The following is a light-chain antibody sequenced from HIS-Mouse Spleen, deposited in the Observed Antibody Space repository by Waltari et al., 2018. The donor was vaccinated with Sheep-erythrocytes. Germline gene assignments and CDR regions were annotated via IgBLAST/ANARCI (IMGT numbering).Light chain of an antibody. J-gene: IGLJ3*02. Sequence: QSALTQPASVSGSPGPSITISCTGTSRDVGSYNLVSLYQQHPGKAPKLMIYEGSKRPSGVSNRFSGSKSGNTASLTISGLQAEDEADYYCCSYAGSSTPWVFGGGTKLTVL. V-gene: IGLV2-23*01. CDR2: EGS. CDR3: CSYAGSSTPWV. CDR1: SRDVGSYNL.